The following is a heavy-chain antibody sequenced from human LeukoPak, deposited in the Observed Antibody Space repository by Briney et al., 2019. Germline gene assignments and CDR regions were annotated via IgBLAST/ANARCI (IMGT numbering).Heavy chain of an antibody. Sequence: ASVKVSCKASGGTFSSYAISWVRQATGQGLEWMGWMNPNSGNTGYAQKFQGRVTMTRNTSISTAYMELSSLRSEDTAVYYCARFQDGSSWFNYYYYYGMDVWGQGTTVTVSS. CDR3: ARFQDGSSWFNYYYYYGMDV. D-gene: IGHD6-13*01. V-gene: IGHV1-8*02. CDR2: MNPNSGNT. J-gene: IGHJ6*02. CDR1: GGTFSSYA.